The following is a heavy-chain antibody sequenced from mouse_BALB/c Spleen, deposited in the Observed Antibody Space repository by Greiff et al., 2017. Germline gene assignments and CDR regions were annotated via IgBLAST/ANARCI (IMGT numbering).Heavy chain of an antibody. CDR1: GYTFTSYW. Sequence: VQLQQSGTVLARPGASVKMSCKASGYTFTSYWMHWVKQRPGQGLEWIGAIYPGNSDTSYNQKFKGKAKLTAVTSTSTAYMELSSLTNEDSAVYYCTRGNDRDFFDYWGQGTTLTVSS. CDR3: TRGNDRDFFDY. V-gene: IGHV1-5*01. CDR2: IYPGNSDT. J-gene: IGHJ2*01. D-gene: IGHD2-12*01.